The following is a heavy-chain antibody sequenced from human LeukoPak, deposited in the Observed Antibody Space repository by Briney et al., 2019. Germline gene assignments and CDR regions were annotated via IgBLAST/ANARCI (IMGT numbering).Heavy chain of an antibody. CDR3: ARVPYSSGWYDY. CDR1: GYTFTGYY. V-gene: IGHV1-2*06. D-gene: IGHD6-19*01. J-gene: IGHJ4*02. Sequence: ASVKVSCKASGYTFTGYYMHWVRQAPGQGLEWMGRINPNSGGTNYAQKFQGRVTMTRDTSISTAYMELSRLRSDDTAVYYCARVPYSSGWYDYWGQGTLVTASS. CDR2: INPNSGGT.